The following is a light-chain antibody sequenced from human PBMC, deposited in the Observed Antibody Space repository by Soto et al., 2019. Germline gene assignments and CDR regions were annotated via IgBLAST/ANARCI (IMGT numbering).Light chain of an antibody. CDR1: SSDVGGYNY. Sequence: QSALTQPPSASGSPGQSVTISCTGTSSDVGGYNYVSWYQQHPGKAPKLMVYEVSKRPSGVPDRFSGSKFGNTASLTVSGLQADDEADYYFSSYAGSNNLVFGGGTKLTVL. CDR3: SSYAGSNNLV. CDR2: EVS. V-gene: IGLV2-8*01. J-gene: IGLJ2*01.